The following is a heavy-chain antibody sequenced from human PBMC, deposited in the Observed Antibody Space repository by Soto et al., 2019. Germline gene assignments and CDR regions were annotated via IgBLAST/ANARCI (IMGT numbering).Heavy chain of an antibody. CDR1: GGSFSGYY. CDR3: ARRAGAAGTDHDY. J-gene: IGHJ4*02. V-gene: IGHV4-34*01. Sequence: SETLSLTCAFYGGSFSGYYWSWIRQPPGKGLEWIGEINHSGSTNYNPSLKSRVTISVDTSKNQFSLKLSSVTAADTAVYYCARRAGAAGTDHDYWGQRTLVIVSS. CDR2: INHSGST. D-gene: IGHD6-13*01.